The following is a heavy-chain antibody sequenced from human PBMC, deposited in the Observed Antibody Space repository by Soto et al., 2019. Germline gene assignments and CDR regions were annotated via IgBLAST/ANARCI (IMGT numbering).Heavy chain of an antibody. D-gene: IGHD2-21*02. J-gene: IGHJ4*02. CDR1: GFTFSSHA. CDR3: AKDPEVVVTAPDY. Sequence: GGSLRLSCAASGFTFSSHATNWVRQAPGKGPEWVSAISGSGGSTYYVDSVKGRFTISRDNSRNTLYLQMNSLRAEDTAVYYCAKDPEVVVTAPDYWGQGTLVTVSS. V-gene: IGHV3-23*01. CDR2: ISGSGGST.